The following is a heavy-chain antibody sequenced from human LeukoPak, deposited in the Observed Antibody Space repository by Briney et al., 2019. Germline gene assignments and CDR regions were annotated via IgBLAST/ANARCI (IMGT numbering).Heavy chain of an antibody. J-gene: IGHJ4*02. CDR3: ARDPVVATSSLDY. CDR2: INTNTGNP. Sequence: ASVKVSCKASGGTFSSYDINWVRQATGQGLEWMGWINTNTGNPTYAQGFTGRFVFSLDTSVSTAYLQISSLKAEDTAVYYCARDPVVATSSLDYWGQGTLVTVSS. V-gene: IGHV7-4-1*02. D-gene: IGHD5-12*01. CDR1: GGTFSSYD.